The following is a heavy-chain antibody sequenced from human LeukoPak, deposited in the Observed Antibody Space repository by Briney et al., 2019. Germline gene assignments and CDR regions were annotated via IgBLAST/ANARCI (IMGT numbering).Heavy chain of an antibody. Sequence: GSSVTLSFTSSGCTFTIYAISWVRRAPGQGREWVGGIIPNFGTANYAQKFQGRVTITADESTSTPYMELSSLRSEDTAVYYCARGDCTNAVCFDYWGQGTLVTASS. J-gene: IGHJ4*02. D-gene: IGHD2-8*01. V-gene: IGHV1-69*01. CDR3: ARGDCTNAVCFDY. CDR2: IIPNFGTA. CDR1: GCTFTIYA.